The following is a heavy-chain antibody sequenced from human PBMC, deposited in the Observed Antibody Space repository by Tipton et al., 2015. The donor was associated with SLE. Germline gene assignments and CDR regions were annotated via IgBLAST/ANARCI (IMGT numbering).Heavy chain of an antibody. CDR3: VLRPDNEGVGRGY. CDR2: IFFDGSKK. CDR1: GFSFSTYA. J-gene: IGHJ4*02. Sequence: SLRLSCASSGFSFSTYAMHWVRQAPGKGLEWVGLIFFDGSKKYYADSVKGRFTISRDNSKNVVYLQMNSLRGEDTALYYCVLRPDNEGVGRGYWGQGILVTVSS. V-gene: IGHV3-33*01. D-gene: IGHD1-26*01.